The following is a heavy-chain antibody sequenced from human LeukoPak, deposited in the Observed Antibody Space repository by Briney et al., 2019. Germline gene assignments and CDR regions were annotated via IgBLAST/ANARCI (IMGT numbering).Heavy chain of an antibody. J-gene: IGHJ4*02. V-gene: IGHV3-66*01. Sequence: GGSLRLSCAASGFTVSSNYMSWVRQAPGKGLEWVPVIYSGGSTYYADSVKGRFTISRDNSKNTLYLQMNSLRAEDTAVYYCAVIGTYGSGSYSDYWGQGTLVTVSS. CDR1: GFTVSSNY. CDR3: AVIGTYGSGSYSDY. CDR2: IYSGGST. D-gene: IGHD3-10*01.